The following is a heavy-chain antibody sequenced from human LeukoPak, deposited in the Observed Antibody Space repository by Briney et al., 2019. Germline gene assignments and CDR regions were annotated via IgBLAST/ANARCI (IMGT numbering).Heavy chain of an antibody. J-gene: IGHJ4*02. CDR1: GFTFSGYA. D-gene: IGHD3-16*01. CDR2: ISSDGRTK. CDR3: AKDGGVTGTFDY. Sequence: GGSLRLSCAASGFTFSGYAVQWVRQAPGKGLEWVGVISSDGRTKYYADSVQGRFTISRDNSENTLFLQMNSLRAEDTAVYYCAKDGGVTGTFDYWGQGTLVTVSS. V-gene: IGHV3-30*04.